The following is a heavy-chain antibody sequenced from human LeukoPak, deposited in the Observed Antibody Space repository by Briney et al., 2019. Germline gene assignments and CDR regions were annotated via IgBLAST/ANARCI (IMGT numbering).Heavy chain of an antibody. CDR2: ISDSGDRT. CDR1: GFAFSRQD. J-gene: IGHJ4*02. CDR3: AKDARRSSGWYFFDH. Sequence: GGSLRLSCAASGFAFSRQDMGWVRQAPGNGLEWVSAISDSGDRTYYVDSVKGRFTISRDNSKNTLYLQMNSLRADDTAVYYCAKDARRSSGWYFFDHWGQGILVTVSS. V-gene: IGHV3-23*01. D-gene: IGHD6-19*01.